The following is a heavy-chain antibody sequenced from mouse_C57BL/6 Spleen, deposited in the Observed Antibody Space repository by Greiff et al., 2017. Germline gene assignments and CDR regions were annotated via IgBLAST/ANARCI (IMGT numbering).Heavy chain of an antibody. V-gene: IGHV8-8*01. CDR3: ARGTTVVALYYAMDY. CDR2: IWWDYDK. J-gene: IGHJ4*01. Sequence: QVTLKVCGPGILQPSQTLSLTCSFSGFSLSTFGMGVGWIRQPSGKGLEWLAHIWWDYDKYYNPALKSRLTISKDTSKNQVLLKIANVDTADTATYYCARGTTVVALYYAMDYWGQGTSVTVSS. CDR1: GFSLSTFGMG. D-gene: IGHD1-1*01.